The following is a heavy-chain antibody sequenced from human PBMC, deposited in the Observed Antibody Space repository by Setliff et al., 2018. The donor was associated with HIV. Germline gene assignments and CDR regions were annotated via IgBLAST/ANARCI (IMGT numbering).Heavy chain of an antibody. Sequence: ASVKVSCKSSGGTSKTFALNWVRQAPGQGLEWMGIINPSDGSTSYAQKFQGRVTMTRDTSSSTAYMELSRLRSDDTAVYYCATKVYCTNGVCLDAFDLWGQGTVVTVSS. CDR3: ATKVYCTNGVCLDAFDL. CDR1: GGTSKTFA. V-gene: IGHV1-46*02. D-gene: IGHD2-8*01. J-gene: IGHJ3*01. CDR2: INPSDGST.